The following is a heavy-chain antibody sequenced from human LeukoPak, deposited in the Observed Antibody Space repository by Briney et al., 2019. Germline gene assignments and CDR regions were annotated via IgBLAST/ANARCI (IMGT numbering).Heavy chain of an antibody. CDR1: GGSFSGYY. D-gene: IGHD3-10*01. CDR2: INHSGST. CDR3: ARRYWYYGSGRGAEPRYFDY. V-gene: IGHV4-34*01. Sequence: SETLSLTCAVYGGSFSGYYWSWNRQPPGKGLEWIGEINHSGSTNYNPSLKSRVTISVDTSKNQFSLELSSVTAADTAVYYCARRYWYYGSGRGAEPRYFDYWGQGTLVTVSS. J-gene: IGHJ4*02.